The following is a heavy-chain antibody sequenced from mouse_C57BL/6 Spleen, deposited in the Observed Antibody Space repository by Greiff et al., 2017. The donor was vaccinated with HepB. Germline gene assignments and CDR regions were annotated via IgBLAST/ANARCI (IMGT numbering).Heavy chain of an antibody. V-gene: IGHV5-4*01. CDR1: GFTFSSYA. D-gene: IGHD1-1*01. Sequence: EVQRVESGGGLVKPGGSLKLSCAASGFTFSSYAMSWVRQTPEKRLEWVATISDGGSYTYYPDNVKGRFTISRDNAKNNLYLQMSHLKSEDTAMYYCARDELRYPWFAYWGQGTLVTVSA. CDR2: ISDGGSYT. J-gene: IGHJ3*01. CDR3: ARDELRYPWFAY.